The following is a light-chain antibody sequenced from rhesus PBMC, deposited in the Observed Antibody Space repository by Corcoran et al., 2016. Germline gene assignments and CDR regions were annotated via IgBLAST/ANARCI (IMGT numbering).Light chain of an antibody. Sequence: DIQMTQSPSSLSASVGDKVTITCRASENVNNYLHWNQQKPRKAPKLLIYKASTLQSGVPSRFSGSVSGTEYTLTISLLQPEDVATYYCQHGYGTPLTFGGGTKVEIK. CDR3: QHGYGTPLT. V-gene: IGKV1-74*01. CDR1: ENVNNY. CDR2: KAS. J-gene: IGKJ4*01.